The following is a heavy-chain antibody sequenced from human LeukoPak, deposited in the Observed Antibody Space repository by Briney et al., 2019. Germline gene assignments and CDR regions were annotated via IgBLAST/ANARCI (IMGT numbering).Heavy chain of an antibody. D-gene: IGHD6-19*01. CDR1: GFTFSSYW. Sequence: PGGSLRLSCAASGFTFSSYWMHWVRQAPGKGLVWVSSINSDGSSTIHAASVKGRFTISRDNAKNTLYLQMNSLRAEDTAVYYCAREVYSSGWSSFDYWGQGTLVTVSS. CDR3: AREVYSSGWSSFDY. CDR2: INSDGSST. V-gene: IGHV3-74*01. J-gene: IGHJ4*02.